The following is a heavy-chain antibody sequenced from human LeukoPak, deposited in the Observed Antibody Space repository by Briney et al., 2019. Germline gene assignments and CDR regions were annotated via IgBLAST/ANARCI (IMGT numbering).Heavy chain of an antibody. J-gene: IGHJ3*02. CDR2: IYYSGNN. V-gene: IGHV4-39*07. Sequence: AETLSLTCTVSGDSVSTSNSYWGWIRQRPGKGLEWIGSIYYSGNNYYNASLKSRVTISVDKYKNQFSLKLSTVTAADTAVYYCARDKVGATHAFDIWGQGTMVTVSS. CDR3: ARDKVGATHAFDI. CDR1: GDSVSTSNSY. D-gene: IGHD1-26*01.